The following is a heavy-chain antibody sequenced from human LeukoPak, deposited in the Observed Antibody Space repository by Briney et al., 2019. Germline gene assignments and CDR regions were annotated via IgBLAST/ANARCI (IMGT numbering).Heavy chain of an antibody. V-gene: IGHV5-51*01. CDR2: IYPGDSDT. CDR3: ARSTSGPWNWFDP. CDR1: GYTFTNYW. J-gene: IGHJ5*02. Sequence: GESLKISYKGSGYTFTNYWINWVRQMPGKGLEWMGIIYPGDSDTRYSPSFQGQVTISADKSISTAYLQWSSLKASDSAMYYCARSTSGPWNWFDPWGQGTLVTVSS.